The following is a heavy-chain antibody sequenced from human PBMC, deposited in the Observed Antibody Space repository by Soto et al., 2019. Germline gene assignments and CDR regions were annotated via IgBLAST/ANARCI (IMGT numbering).Heavy chain of an antibody. CDR2: ISAYNGNT. D-gene: IGHD4-17*01. CDR1: GYTFTSYG. V-gene: IGHV1-18*01. CDR3: ARELRPTEVDYYYYMDV. Sequence: ASVKVSCKASGYTFTSYGISWVRQAPGQGLEWMGWISAYNGNTNYAQKLQGRVTMTTDTSTSTAYMELRSLRSDDTAVYYCARELRPTEVDYYYYMDVWGKGTTVTVSS. J-gene: IGHJ6*03.